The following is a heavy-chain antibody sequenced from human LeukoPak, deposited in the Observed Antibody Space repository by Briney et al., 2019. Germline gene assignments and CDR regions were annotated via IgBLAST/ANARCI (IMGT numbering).Heavy chain of an antibody. Sequence: PGGSLRLSCAASVFTFSSYAIHWVREAPGKGREWVAVISYDGSNKYYADSVKGRFTISRDNSKNTLYLQMNSLRDEDTAVYYCASSTLWFGELFASNYFDYSGQGTLGTVSP. V-gene: IGHV3-30-3*01. CDR1: VFTFSSYA. CDR2: ISYDGSNK. J-gene: IGHJ4*02. CDR3: ASSTLWFGELFASNYFDY. D-gene: IGHD3-10*01.